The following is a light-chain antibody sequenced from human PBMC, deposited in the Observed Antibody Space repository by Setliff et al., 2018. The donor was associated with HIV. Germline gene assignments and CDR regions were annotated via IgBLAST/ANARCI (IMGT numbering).Light chain of an antibody. CDR3: QQYNNWLPT. J-gene: IGKJ5*01. V-gene: IGKV3-15*01. CDR1: QSVSSN. Sequence: EIVMTQSPATLSVSPGERATLSCRASQSVSSNLAWYQRKPGQAPRLLIYGASTRATGFPARFSGSGSGTEFTLTISSLQSEDFAVYYCQQYNNWLPTFGQGTRLEIK. CDR2: GAS.